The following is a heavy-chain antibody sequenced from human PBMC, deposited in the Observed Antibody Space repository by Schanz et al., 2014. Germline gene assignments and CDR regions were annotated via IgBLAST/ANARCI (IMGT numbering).Heavy chain of an antibody. V-gene: IGHV3-23*04. CDR3: ARPRFDYGEVDY. Sequence: QLVGSGGGLIQPGGSLRLSCTASGFAFSSYGMSWVRQGPGKGLEWVSGISGGGGTRNYADSVKGRFTVFRDRFQNTLYLRMSSLRAEDTAVYYCARPRFDYGEVDYWGQGTLVTVSS. CDR2: ISGGGGTR. D-gene: IGHD4-17*01. CDR1: GFAFSSYG. J-gene: IGHJ4*02.